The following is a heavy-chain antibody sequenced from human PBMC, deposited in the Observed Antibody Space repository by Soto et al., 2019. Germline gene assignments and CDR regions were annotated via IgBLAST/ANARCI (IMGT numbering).Heavy chain of an antibody. CDR3: AKDSYSNPQFFYGLDV. V-gene: IGHV3-23*01. J-gene: IGHJ6*02. CDR2: MSGSGGST. D-gene: IGHD6-13*01. Sequence: GGSLRLSCAASGFTFSISAMTWVRQASGTGLEWVSGMSGSGGSTYYTDSVKGRFTIARDNSKNTLYVQMNSLRAEDTAVYYCAKDSYSNPQFFYGLDVWGQGTTVTVS. CDR1: GFTFSISA.